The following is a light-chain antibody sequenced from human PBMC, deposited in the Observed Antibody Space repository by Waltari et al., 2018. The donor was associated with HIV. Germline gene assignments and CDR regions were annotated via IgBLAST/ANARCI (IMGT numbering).Light chain of an antibody. Sequence: QSVLTQPPPVSGAPGQRVTLPCPGSSSNLGAGHDLHWYQHLPGTAPTLLIHGNNNRPSGVPDRFSGSKSGTSASLAITGLQADDEADYYCQSYDSSLSGVFGGGTKLTVL. J-gene: IGLJ3*02. V-gene: IGLV1-40*01. CDR1: SSNLGAGHD. CDR3: QSYDSSLSGV. CDR2: GNN.